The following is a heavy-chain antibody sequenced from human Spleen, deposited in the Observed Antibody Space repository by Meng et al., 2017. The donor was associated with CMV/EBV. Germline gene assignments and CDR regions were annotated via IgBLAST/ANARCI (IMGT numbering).Heavy chain of an antibody. J-gene: IGHJ6*02. V-gene: IGHV4-38-2*01. Sequence: SETLSLTCYVSGHSISSGYFWGWVRQSPGTGLEWVGIYDSGDTFYNPSLKSRVAISVDTSANQFSLTLRSVTAADTAVYYCVRHIIVVPARGYGVDVWGQGTTVTVSS. CDR3: VRHIIVVPARGYGVDV. D-gene: IGHD2-2*01. CDR1: GHSISSGYF. CDR2: IYDSGDT.